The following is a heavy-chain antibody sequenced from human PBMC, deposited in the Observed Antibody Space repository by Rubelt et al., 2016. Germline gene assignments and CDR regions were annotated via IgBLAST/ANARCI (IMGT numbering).Heavy chain of an antibody. CDR3: AREPIRGLWYFDL. Sequence: VKPGGSLRLSCGASGFTFSTYSLTWVRQAPGKGLEWVSSISSTSSYIYYADSVKGRFTISRDNAKNSLFLLMNSLRAEDTAVYYCAREPIRGLWYFDLWGRGTLVTVSS. V-gene: IGHV3-21*01. J-gene: IGHJ2*01. D-gene: IGHD3-3*01. CDR2: ISSTSSYI. CDR1: GFTFSTYS.